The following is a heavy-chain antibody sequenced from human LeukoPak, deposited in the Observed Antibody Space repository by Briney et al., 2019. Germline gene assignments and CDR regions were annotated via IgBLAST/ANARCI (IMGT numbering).Heavy chain of an antibody. D-gene: IGHD3-3*01. V-gene: IGHV4-30-4*08. CDR3: AREVIGSSITIFGVVTAEDY. CDR2: IYYSGST. CDR1: GGSISSGDYY. Sequence: SETLSLTCTVSGGSISSGDYYWSWIRQPPGKGLEWIGYIYYSGSTYYNPSLKSRVTISVDTSKNQFSLKLSSVTAADTAVYYCAREVIGSSITIFGVVTAEDYWGQGTLVTVSS. J-gene: IGHJ4*02.